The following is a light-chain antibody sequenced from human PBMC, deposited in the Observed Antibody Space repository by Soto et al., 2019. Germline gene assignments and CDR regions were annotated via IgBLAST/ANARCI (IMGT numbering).Light chain of an antibody. Sequence: SYELTQPPSVSVSPGQTASITCSGDKLGDKYACWSQQKPGQSPVLVIYQDSKRPSGIPERFSGSNSGNTATLTISGTQAMDEADYYCQAWDSSLYVFGTGTKLTVL. CDR2: QDS. V-gene: IGLV3-1*01. CDR3: QAWDSSLYV. CDR1: KLGDKY. J-gene: IGLJ1*01.